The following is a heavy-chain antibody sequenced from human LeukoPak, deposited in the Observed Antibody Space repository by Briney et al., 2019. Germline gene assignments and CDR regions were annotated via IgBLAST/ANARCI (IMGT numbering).Heavy chain of an antibody. CDR1: GGSISSYY. CDR2: IYYSGST. J-gene: IGHJ6*02. CDR3: ARALHYDFWSGYFLYGMDV. Sequence: SETLSLTCTVSGGSISSYYWSWIRQPPGKGLEWIGYIYYSGSTNYNPSLKNRVTISVDTSKNQFSLKLSSVTAADTAVYYCARALHYDFWSGYFLYGMDVWGQGTTVTVSS. V-gene: IGHV4-59*01. D-gene: IGHD3-3*01.